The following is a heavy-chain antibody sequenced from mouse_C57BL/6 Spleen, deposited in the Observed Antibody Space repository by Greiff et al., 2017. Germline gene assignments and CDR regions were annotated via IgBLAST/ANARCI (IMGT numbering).Heavy chain of an antibody. CDR2: IHPNSGST. J-gene: IGHJ3*01. CDR1: GYTFTSYW. Sequence: VQLQQPGAELVKPGASVKLSCKASGYTFTSYWMHWVKQRPGQGLEWIGMIHPNSGSTNYNEKFKSKATLTVDKSSSTAYMQLSSLTSEDSAVYCCARSADYTGTWFAYWGQGTLVTVSA. V-gene: IGHV1-64*01. D-gene: IGHD2-4*01. CDR3: ARSADYTGTWFAY.